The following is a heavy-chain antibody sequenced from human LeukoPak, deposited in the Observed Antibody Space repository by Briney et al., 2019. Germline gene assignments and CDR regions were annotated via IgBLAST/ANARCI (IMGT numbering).Heavy chain of an antibody. CDR3: ATYSSLNRREFQF. Sequence: GGSLRLSCAASGFTVSSNYMSWVRQAPGKGLEWVSVIYSGGSTYYADSVKGRFTISRDNAKNSLYLQMNSLRAEDTAVYYCATYSSLNRREFQFWGQGTLLTVSS. CDR2: IYSGGST. CDR1: GFTVSSNY. V-gene: IGHV3-53*01. D-gene: IGHD3-22*01. J-gene: IGHJ1*01.